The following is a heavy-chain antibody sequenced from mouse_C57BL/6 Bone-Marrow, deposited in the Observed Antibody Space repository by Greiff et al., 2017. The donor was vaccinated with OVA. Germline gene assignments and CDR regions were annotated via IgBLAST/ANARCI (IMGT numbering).Heavy chain of an antibody. D-gene: IGHD1-1*01. J-gene: IGHJ4*01. Sequence: VQLQQSGAELVRPGTSVKMSCKASGYTFTNYWIGWAKQRPGHGLEWIGDIYPGGGYTNYNEKFKGKATLTADKSSSTAYMQFSSLTSEDSAIYYCARIYYYGSSYYYAMDYWGQGTSVTVSS. V-gene: IGHV1-63*01. CDR1: GYTFTNYW. CDR3: ARIYYYGSSYYYAMDY. CDR2: IYPGGGYT.